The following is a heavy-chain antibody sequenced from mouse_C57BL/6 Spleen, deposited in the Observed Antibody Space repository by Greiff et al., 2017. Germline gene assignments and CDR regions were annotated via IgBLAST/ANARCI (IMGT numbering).Heavy chain of an antibody. CDR3: ARFFDGYYNFDY. J-gene: IGHJ2*01. V-gene: IGHV1-55*01. Sequence: QVQLQQPGAELVKPGASVKMSCKASGYTFTSYWITWVKRRPGQGLEWIGDIYPGSGSTNYNEKFKSKATLTVDTTSGTAYMQLSSRTSEDSAVYYCARFFDGYYNFDYWGQGTTLTVSS. CDR2: IYPGSGST. CDR1: GYTFTSYW. D-gene: IGHD2-3*01.